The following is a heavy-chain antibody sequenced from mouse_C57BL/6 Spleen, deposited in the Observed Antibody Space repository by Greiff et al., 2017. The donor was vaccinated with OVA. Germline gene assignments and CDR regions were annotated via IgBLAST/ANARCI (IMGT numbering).Heavy chain of an antibody. CDR1: GFTFSDYY. CDR3: ARQGWDAYFDY. D-gene: IGHD4-1*01. Sequence: EVMLVESGGGLVQPGGSLKLSCAASGFTFSDYYMYWVRQTPEKRLEWVAYISNGGGSTYYPDTVKGRFTISRDNAKNTLYLQMSRLKSEDTAMYYCARQGWDAYFDYWGQGTTLTVSS. V-gene: IGHV5-12*01. J-gene: IGHJ2*01. CDR2: ISNGGGST.